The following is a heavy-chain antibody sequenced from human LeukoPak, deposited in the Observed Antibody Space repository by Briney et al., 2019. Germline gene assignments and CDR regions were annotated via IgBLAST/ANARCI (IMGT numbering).Heavy chain of an antibody. V-gene: IGHV3-11*06. Sequence: PGGSQRLSCAASGFTFSDYYMSWIRQAPGKGLEWVSYISSSSYTNYADSVKGRFTIPRDNAKNSLYLQMNSLRAEDTAVYYCARAVVVTALKYFDYWGQGTLVTVSS. CDR1: GFTFSDYY. CDR3: ARAVVVTALKYFDY. J-gene: IGHJ4*02. D-gene: IGHD2-21*02. CDR2: ISSSSYT.